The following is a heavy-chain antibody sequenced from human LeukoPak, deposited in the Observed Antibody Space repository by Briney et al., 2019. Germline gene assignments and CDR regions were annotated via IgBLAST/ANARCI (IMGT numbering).Heavy chain of an antibody. CDR1: GFTFSSYG. CDR3: AREGYSSGWYPHY. Sequence: GGSLRLSCAASGFTFSSYGMHWVRQAPGKGLEWVAVIWYDGSNKHYADSVKGRFTISRDNSKNTLYLQMNSLRAEDTAVYYCAREGYSSGWYPHYWGQGTLVTVSS. D-gene: IGHD6-19*01. CDR2: IWYDGSNK. V-gene: IGHV3-33*01. J-gene: IGHJ4*02.